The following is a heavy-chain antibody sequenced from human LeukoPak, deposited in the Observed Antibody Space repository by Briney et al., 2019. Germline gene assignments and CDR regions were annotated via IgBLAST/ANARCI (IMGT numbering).Heavy chain of an antibody. Sequence: TSETLSLTCTVSGGSISSYYWSWLRHPAGKGLEWIGRIYTSGSTNYNPSLKSRVTISVDTSKNQYSLKLSSVTAADTAVYYCARDLYVWGSYHNAYWGQGTLVTVSS. CDR2: IYTSGST. D-gene: IGHD3-16*01. V-gene: IGHV4-4*07. CDR3: ARDLYVWGSYHNAY. CDR1: GGSISSYY. J-gene: IGHJ4*02.